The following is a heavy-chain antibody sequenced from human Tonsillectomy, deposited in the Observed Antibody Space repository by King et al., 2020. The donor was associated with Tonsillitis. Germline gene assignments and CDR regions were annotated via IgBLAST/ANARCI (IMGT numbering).Heavy chain of an antibody. V-gene: IGHV3-30*18. Sequence: VQLVESGGGVVQPGRSLRLSCAASGVTCSGYGMHWVRQAPGKGLKWGTLISYDGSKKYYADFVKGRLTISRDNSKKTRFLQMNSLRAEDTAIYYCAKDTQYYDFWSGPQENWFDPWGQGPLVTVSS. CDR2: ISYDGSKK. CDR3: AKDTQYYDFWSGPQENWFDP. CDR1: GVTCSGYG. J-gene: IGHJ5*02. D-gene: IGHD3-3*01.